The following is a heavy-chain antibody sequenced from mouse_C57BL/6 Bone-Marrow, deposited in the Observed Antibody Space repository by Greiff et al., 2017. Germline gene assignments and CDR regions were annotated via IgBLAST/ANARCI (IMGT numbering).Heavy chain of an antibody. CDR1: GYTFTSYR. D-gene: IGHD1-1*01. J-gene: IGHJ3*01. Sequence: QVQLQQPGAELVKPGASVKMSCKASGYTFTSYRITWVKQRPGQGLEWIGDIYPGSGSTNYNEKFKSKATLTVDTSSSTAYMQLSSLTSEDSAVYYCSKRDYYGSSHGWFAYWGQGTLLTVS. V-gene: IGHV1-55*01. CDR3: SKRDYYGSSHGWFAY. CDR2: IYPGSGST.